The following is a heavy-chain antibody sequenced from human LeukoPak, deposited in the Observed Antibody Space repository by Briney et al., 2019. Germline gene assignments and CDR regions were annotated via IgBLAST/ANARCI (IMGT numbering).Heavy chain of an antibody. CDR1: GFTFSSYG. CDR3: AKHLKVKVVRGVTVDP. V-gene: IGHV3-23*01. CDR2: ISGSGGST. D-gene: IGHD3-10*01. Sequence: PGGSLRLSCAASGFTFSSYGMSWVRQAPGKGLEWVSAISGSGGSTYYADSVKGRFTISRDNSKNTLYLQMNSLRAEDTAVYYCAKHLKVKVVRGVTVDPWGQGTLVTVSS. J-gene: IGHJ5*02.